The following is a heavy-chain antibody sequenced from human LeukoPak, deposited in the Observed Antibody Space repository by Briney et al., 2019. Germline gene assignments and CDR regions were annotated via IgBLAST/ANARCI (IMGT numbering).Heavy chain of an antibody. J-gene: IGHJ4*02. CDR1: GFTFSSFW. CDR2: INSDGSST. CDR3: ARVGYDLDY. D-gene: IGHD3-3*01. Sequence: SGGSLSLSCAASGFTFSSFWMHWDRQAPGKGLVWVSRINSDGSSTTYADSVKGRFTISRDNAKNTVCLQMNSLRAADTAVYYCARVGYDLDYWGQGTLFTVSS. V-gene: IGHV3-74*01.